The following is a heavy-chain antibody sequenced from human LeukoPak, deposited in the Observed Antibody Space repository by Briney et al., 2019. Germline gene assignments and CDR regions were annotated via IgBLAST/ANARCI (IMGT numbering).Heavy chain of an antibody. Sequence: GGSLRLSCAASGITFSSYGMSWVRQAPGKGLEWVSSISSTGGTTYYADSEKGRFTISRDNSKNTLYLQMNSLRVEDTAVYYCAKSWNYYDSSGDDALDIWGQGTMVTVSS. CDR2: ISSTGGTT. J-gene: IGHJ3*02. CDR3: AKSWNYYDSSGDDALDI. CDR1: GITFSSYG. D-gene: IGHD3-22*01. V-gene: IGHV3-23*01.